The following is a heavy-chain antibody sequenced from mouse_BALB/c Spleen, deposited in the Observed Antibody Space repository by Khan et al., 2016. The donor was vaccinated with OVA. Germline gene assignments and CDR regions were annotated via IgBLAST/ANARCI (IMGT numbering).Heavy chain of an antibody. CDR2: INPSNGRT. CDR3: ARLLINFDY. Sequence: QVQLQQSGAELVNPGASVNLSCKASGYTLTSYWMHWVKQRPGQGLEWIGEINPSNGRTNYNEKFKSKATLTVDKSSSTAYMQLSSPTSEDSAVYYCARLLINFDYWGQGTTPTVSS. J-gene: IGHJ2*01. D-gene: IGHD2-1*01. CDR1: GYTLTSYW. V-gene: IGHV1S81*02.